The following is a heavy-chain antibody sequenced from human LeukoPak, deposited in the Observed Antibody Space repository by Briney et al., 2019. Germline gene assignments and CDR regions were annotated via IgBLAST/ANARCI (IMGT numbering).Heavy chain of an antibody. D-gene: IGHD3-16*01. CDR2: ISTNSDIR. Sequence: PLASVKVSCKASGYTFTNYGISWVRQAPGQGPEWMGWISTNSDIRTYAQTLQGRFTMTTDTATTTAYMELNNLTFDDTAVYYCARDWGAMNNCFDPWGQGTPVTVSS. CDR3: ARDWGAMNNCFDP. J-gene: IGHJ5*02. V-gene: IGHV1-18*01. CDR1: GYTFTNYG.